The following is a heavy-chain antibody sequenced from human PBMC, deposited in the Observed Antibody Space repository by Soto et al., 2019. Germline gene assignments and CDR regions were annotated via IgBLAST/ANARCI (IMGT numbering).Heavy chain of an antibody. CDR2: INHSGST. D-gene: IGHD3-3*01. CDR1: GGSFSGYY. J-gene: IGHJ4*02. V-gene: IGHV4-34*01. Sequence: SETLSLTCAVYGGSFSGYYWSWIRQPPGKGLEWIGEINHSGSTNYNPSLKSRVTISVDTSKNQFSLKLSSVTAADTAVYYCARRHLYYDFRLWGQGTLVTVSS. CDR3: ARRHLYYDFRL.